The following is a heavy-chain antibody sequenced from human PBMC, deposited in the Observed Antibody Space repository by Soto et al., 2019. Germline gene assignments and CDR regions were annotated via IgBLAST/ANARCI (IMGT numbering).Heavy chain of an antibody. D-gene: IGHD1-7*01. V-gene: IGHV3-64*01. Sequence: EVQLAESGGGMVQPGGSLRLSCVASGFTFSSYDMHWVRQAPGKGLEYVSSISSNGGTTYYGHSVKGRFTISRDNSKNTLYLQMGSLRAEDMAFYYGVRRVSGNYYYWGQGTLVTVSS. CDR3: VRRVSGNYYY. J-gene: IGHJ4*02. CDR2: ISSNGGTT. CDR1: GFTFSSYD.